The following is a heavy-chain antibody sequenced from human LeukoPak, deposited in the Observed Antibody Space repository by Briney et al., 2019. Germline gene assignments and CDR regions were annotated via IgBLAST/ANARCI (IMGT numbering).Heavy chain of an antibody. V-gene: IGHV1-2*02. Sequence: ASVKVSCKASGHTFTGYYMHWVRQAPGQGLEWMGWINPNSGGTNHAQKFQGRVSMTRDTSISTAYMELSRLRSDDTAVYYCAQSSGWDSLKYWGQGTLVTVSA. J-gene: IGHJ4*02. CDR3: AQSSGWDSLKY. CDR2: INPNSGGT. CDR1: GHTFTGYY. D-gene: IGHD6-19*01.